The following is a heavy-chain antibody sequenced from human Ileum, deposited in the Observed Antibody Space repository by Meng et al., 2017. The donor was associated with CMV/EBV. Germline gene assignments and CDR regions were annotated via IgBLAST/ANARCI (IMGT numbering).Heavy chain of an antibody. D-gene: IGHD7-27*01. CDR1: ADSFTGYH. J-gene: IGHJ4*02. CDR3: VRGNWVSDF. CDR2: INYRGSI. V-gene: IGHV4-34*01. Sequence: QVQLQQWGAEWLKPSETLSLTHTVSADSFTGYHWTWIRQPPGKGPEWIGEINYRGSIHYNPSLESRVTISLDMSTNQLSLKLNSVTAADTAVYYCVRGNWVSDFWGQGTLVTVSS.